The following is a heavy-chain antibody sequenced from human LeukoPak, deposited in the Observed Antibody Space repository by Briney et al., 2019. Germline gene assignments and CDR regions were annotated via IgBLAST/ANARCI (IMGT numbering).Heavy chain of an antibody. V-gene: IGHV4-4*07. CDR3: ARAFYGGNSGVNDAFDI. J-gene: IGHJ3*02. CDR2: IYTSGST. CDR1: GGSISSYY. D-gene: IGHD4-23*01. Sequence: SKTLSLTCTVSGGSISSYYWSWIRQPAGEGLEWIGRIYTSGSTNYNPSLKSRVTMSVDTSKNQFSLKLSSVTAADTAVYYCARAFYGGNSGVNDAFDIWGQGTMVTVSS.